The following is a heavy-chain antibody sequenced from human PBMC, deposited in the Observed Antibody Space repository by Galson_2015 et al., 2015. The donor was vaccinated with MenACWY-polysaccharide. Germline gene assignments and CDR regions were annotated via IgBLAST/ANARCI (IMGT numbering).Heavy chain of an antibody. Sequence: SLRLSCAASGFTFSSYWMSWVRQAPGKGPEWVANIKQDGSEKYYVDSVKGRFTISRDNAKNSLYLQMNSLRAEDTAVYYCARDVGYGDYGGWGQGTLVTVSS. V-gene: IGHV3-7*01. CDR1: GFTFSSYW. CDR2: IKQDGSEK. D-gene: IGHD4-17*01. CDR3: ARDVGYGDYGG. J-gene: IGHJ4*02.